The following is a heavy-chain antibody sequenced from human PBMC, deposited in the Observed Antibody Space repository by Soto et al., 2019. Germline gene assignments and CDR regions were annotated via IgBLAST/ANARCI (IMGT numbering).Heavy chain of an antibody. J-gene: IGHJ4*02. CDR1: GFTFSSYN. Sequence: GSLRLSCAASGFTFSSYNMNWVRQAPGKGLEWVSSISRSSNYIYYADSVKGRFTISKDNAKTSLYLQMNSLRAEDTAVYYCARDSAVAGAWGAFDYWGQGTLVTVSS. V-gene: IGHV3-21*01. CDR3: ARDSAVAGAWGAFDY. CDR2: ISRSSNYI. D-gene: IGHD6-19*01.